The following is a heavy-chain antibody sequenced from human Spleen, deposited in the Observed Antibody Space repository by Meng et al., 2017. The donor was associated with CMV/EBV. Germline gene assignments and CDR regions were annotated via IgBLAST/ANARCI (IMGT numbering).Heavy chain of an antibody. J-gene: IGHJ3*02. CDR2: IYWNDDK. D-gene: IGHD3-10*01. CDR1: TSGVG. CDR3: AHSPLSGLGTNLRRADAFDI. V-gene: IGHV2-5*01. Sequence: TSGVGVGWSRQPPGKALEWLALIYWNDDKRYSPSLKSRLTITKDTSKNQVVLTMTNMDPVDTATYYCAHSPLSGLGTNLRRADAFDIWGQGTMVTVSS.